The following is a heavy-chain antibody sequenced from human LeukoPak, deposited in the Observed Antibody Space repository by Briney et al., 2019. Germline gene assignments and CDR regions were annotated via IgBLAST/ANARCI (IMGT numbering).Heavy chain of an antibody. J-gene: IGHJ4*02. D-gene: IGHD6-13*01. CDR2: IIPIFGTA. CDR3: ARVETGYSNTYYFDY. CDR1: GGTLSSYA. V-gene: IGHV1-69*05. Sequence: SVKVSCKASGGTLSSYAISWVRQAPGQGLEWMGRIIPIFGTANYAQKFQGRVTVTTDESTSTAYMELSSLRSEDTAVYYCARVETGYSNTYYFDYWGQGTLVTVSS.